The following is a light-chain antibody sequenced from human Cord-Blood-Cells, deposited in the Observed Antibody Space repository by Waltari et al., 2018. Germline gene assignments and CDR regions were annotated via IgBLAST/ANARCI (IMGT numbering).Light chain of an antibody. Sequence: DIVMTQFPDSLAVSLGERATINCKSSQSVLYSSNNKNYLAWYQQKPGHPPKLLIYWASTRESGVPNRISGSGSGTDFTLTISSLHAEDVSVYYWQQYYSTPYTFGQGTKLEIK. CDR2: WAS. CDR3: QQYYSTPYT. J-gene: IGKJ2*01. CDR1: QSVLYSSNNKNY. V-gene: IGKV4-1*01.